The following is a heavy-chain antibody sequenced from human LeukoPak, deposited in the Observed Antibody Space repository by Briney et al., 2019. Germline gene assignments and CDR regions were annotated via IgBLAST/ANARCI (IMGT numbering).Heavy chain of an antibody. CDR1: GFTFSDAW. D-gene: IGHD3-16*02. Sequence: GGSLRLSCAASGFTFSDAWMTWVRQAPGKGLEWVVRITSRTDGGTTDYAAPVKGKFTFSRDDSKNTLYLQMNSLKTEDTAVYYCTTDPNFDYVWGTYRLDYWGQGTLVTVSS. CDR2: ITSRTDGGTT. V-gene: IGHV3-15*05. CDR3: TTDPNFDYVWGTYRLDY. J-gene: IGHJ4*02.